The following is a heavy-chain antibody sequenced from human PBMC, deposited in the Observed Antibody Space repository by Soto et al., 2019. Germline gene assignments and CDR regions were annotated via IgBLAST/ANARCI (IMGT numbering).Heavy chain of an antibody. CDR1: GFTFSNYW. Sequence: PGGSLRLSCAGSGFTFSNYWMHWVRQAPGKGLEWVSRIDHDGPTDYADSVRGRFTISRDDAENTLYPQMNSLRPEDTAVYYCVRDSHGDYWGQGTLVTVSS. J-gene: IGHJ4*02. V-gene: IGHV3-74*01. CDR3: VRDSHGDY. CDR2: IDHDGPT.